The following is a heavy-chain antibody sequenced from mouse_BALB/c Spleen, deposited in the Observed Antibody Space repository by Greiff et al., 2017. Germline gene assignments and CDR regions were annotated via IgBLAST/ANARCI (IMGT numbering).Heavy chain of an antibody. Sequence: EVQLVESGGGLVKPGGSLKLSCAASGFTFSDYYMYWVRQTPEKRLEWVATISDGGSYTYYPDSVKGRFTISRDNAKNNLYLQMSSLKSEDTAMYYCARAYGNYEDYYAMDYWGQGTSVTVSS. V-gene: IGHV5-4*02. CDR1: GFTFSDYY. CDR2: ISDGGSYT. J-gene: IGHJ4*01. D-gene: IGHD2-1*01. CDR3: ARAYGNYEDYYAMDY.